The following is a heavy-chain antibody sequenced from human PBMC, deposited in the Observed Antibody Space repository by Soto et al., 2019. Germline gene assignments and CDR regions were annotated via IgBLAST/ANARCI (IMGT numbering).Heavy chain of an antibody. CDR2: ISSSSSTI. Sequence: AGGSLRLSCAASGFTFSSYSMNWVRQAPGKGLEWVSYISSSSSTIYYADSVKGRFTISRDNAKNSLYLQMNSLRAEDTAVYYCARSLLYAYFDYWGQGTLVTVSS. CDR1: GFTFSSYS. J-gene: IGHJ4*02. D-gene: IGHD2-8*01. V-gene: IGHV3-48*04. CDR3: ARSLLYAYFDY.